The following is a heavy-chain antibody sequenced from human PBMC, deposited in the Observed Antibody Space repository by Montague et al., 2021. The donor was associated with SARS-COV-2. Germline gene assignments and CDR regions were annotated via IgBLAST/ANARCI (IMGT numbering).Heavy chain of an antibody. CDR2: ISYGGIA. D-gene: IGHD2/OR15-2a*01. Sequence: SETLSLTCAVSGVSITSTNWWSLVRQPPGKGLEWIGEISYGGIATYNPSLKSRTTIAMDRYKNLFSLKLSSVTAADTAIYYCAGKVLTVSADYWGQGTLVTV. J-gene: IGHJ4*02. CDR1: GVSITSTNW. CDR3: AGKVLTVSADY. V-gene: IGHV4-4*02.